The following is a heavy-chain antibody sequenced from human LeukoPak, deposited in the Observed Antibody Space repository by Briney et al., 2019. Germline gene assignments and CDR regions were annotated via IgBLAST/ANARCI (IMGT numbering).Heavy chain of an antibody. D-gene: IGHD3-10*01. CDR2: INQEGGTK. CDR3: AREKGTLIRAMAFEM. CDR1: GFRFSSHW. Sequence: GGSLRLSCAASGFRFSSHWMSWVRHTPGKGLEWVANINQEGGTKYYRDFAKGRFTISRDNAQNSLYLQINSLRAEDTAVYYCAREKGTLIRAMAFEMWGQGTMVTVSS. V-gene: IGHV3-7*01. J-gene: IGHJ3*02.